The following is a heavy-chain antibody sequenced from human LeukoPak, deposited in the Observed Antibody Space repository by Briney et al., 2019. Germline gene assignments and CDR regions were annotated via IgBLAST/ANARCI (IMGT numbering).Heavy chain of an antibody. J-gene: IGHJ6*03. CDR3: ARGTKYYYYYMDV. D-gene: IGHD2-2*01. V-gene: IGHV3-11*01. CDR2: ISSSGSAI. CDR1: GFTFSDYY. Sequence: GGSLRLSWAASGFTFSDYYMSWIRQAPGKGLEWVSYISSSGSAIYYADSVKGRFTISRDNAKNSLYLQMNSLRAEDTAVYYCARGTKYYYYYMDVWGKGTTVTVSS.